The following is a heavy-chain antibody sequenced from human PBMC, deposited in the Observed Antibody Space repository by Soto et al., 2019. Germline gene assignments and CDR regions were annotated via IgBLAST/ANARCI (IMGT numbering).Heavy chain of an antibody. Sequence: QVQLVQSGAEVKKPGSSVKVSCKASGGTFSSYAISWVRQAPGQGLEWMGGITLIFVTAHYAQKFQGRYTIISDESTSTAYMELSSLRSADTPEYYSESVRARPHYHDGMDVWGQGTAVTVSS. CDR2: ITLIFVTA. CDR3: ESVRARPHYHDGMDV. D-gene: IGHD6-6*01. V-gene: IGHV1-69*05. CDR1: GGTFSSYA. J-gene: IGHJ6*02.